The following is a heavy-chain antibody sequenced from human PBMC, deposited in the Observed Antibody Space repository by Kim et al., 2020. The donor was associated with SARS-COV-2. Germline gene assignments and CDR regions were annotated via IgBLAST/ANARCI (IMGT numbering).Heavy chain of an antibody. CDR1: GFTFSSYW. J-gene: IGHJ4*02. V-gene: IGHV3-7*03. Sequence: GGSLRLSCAASGFTFSSYWMSWVRQAPGKGLEWVANIKQDGSEKYYVDSVKGRFTISRDNAKNSLYLQMNSLRAEETAVYYCARDYGGYCVYVWGHQTLDSWGQGTLVTVSS. CDR2: IKQDGSEK. D-gene: IGHD3-16*01. CDR3: ARDYGGYCVYVWGHQTLDS.